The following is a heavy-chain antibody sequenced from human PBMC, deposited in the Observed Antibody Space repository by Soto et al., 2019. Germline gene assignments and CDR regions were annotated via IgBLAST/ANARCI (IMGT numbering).Heavy chain of an antibody. CDR1: GYTFTSYG. J-gene: IGHJ4*02. Sequence: ASVKVSCKASGYTFTSYGISWVRRAPGQGLEWMGWISAYNGNTNYAQKLQDRVTMTTDTSTSTAYMELRSLRSDDTAIYYCARDLGTGAPFDYWGQGTLVTVSS. CDR3: ARDLGTGAPFDY. CDR2: ISAYNGNT. V-gene: IGHV1-18*04. D-gene: IGHD3-10*01.